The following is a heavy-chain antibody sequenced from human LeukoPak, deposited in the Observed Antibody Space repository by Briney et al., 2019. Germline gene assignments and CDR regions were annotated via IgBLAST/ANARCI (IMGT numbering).Heavy chain of an antibody. Sequence: GASVKVSCKASGYTFTGYYMHWVRQAPGQGLERMGWINPNSGGTNYAQKFQGRVTMTRDTSISTAYMELSRLRSDDTAVYYCATNWSDMITFGGVIVLWGQGTLVTVSS. CDR1: GYTFTGYY. CDR3: ATNWSDMITFGGVIVL. D-gene: IGHD3-16*02. J-gene: IGHJ4*02. CDR2: INPNSGGT. V-gene: IGHV1-2*02.